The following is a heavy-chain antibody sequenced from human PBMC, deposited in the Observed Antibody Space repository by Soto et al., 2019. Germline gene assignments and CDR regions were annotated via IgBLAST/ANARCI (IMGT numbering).Heavy chain of an antibody. D-gene: IGHD4-17*01. Sequence: QVHLVESGGGVVQPGRSLRLSCAASGFTFSSYGMHWVRQAPGKGLEWVAVISYDGSNKYYADSVKGRFTISRDNSKNTLYLQMNSLRAEDTAVYYCARDYGDYFDYWGQGTLVTVSS. V-gene: IGHV3-30*03. CDR2: ISYDGSNK. J-gene: IGHJ4*02. CDR1: GFTFSSYG. CDR3: ARDYGDYFDY.